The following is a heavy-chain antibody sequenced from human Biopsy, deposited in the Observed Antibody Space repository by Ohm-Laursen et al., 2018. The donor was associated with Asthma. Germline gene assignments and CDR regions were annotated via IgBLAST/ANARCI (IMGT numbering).Heavy chain of an antibody. D-gene: IGHD3-9*01. J-gene: IGHJ3*01. V-gene: IGHV1-3*04. Sequence: SVKVSCKASGYNFISFAIHWVRQAPGQRLERMGWVNTGNGDTKYSQKFQGRVTITRDTSASTAYMELRSLRSEDTATYYCARTYYNFLTGQIKDVFGVWGQGTMVTVSS. CDR2: VNTGNGDT. CDR3: ARTYYNFLTGQIKDVFGV. CDR1: GYNFISFA.